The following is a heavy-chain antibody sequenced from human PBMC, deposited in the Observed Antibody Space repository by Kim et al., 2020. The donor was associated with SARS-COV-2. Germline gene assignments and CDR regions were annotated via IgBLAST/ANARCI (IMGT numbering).Heavy chain of an antibody. CDR1: GFAFSSYA. V-gene: IGHV3-23*01. D-gene: IGHD4-17*01. Sequence: GGSLRLSCAASGFAFSSYAMSWVRQAPGKRLEWVSVISGSGATTYYADSVKGRFAISRHNSKNTLYVQMNSLRAEDTAVYYCAKDGGATVVTFDYWGKVT. CDR3: AKDGGATVVTFDY. CDR2: ISGSGATT. J-gene: IGHJ4*02.